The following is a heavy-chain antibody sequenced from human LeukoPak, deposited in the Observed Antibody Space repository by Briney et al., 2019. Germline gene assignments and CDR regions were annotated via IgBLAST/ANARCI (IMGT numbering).Heavy chain of an antibody. CDR3: ARDAALDHCGGDCYPDY. V-gene: IGHV4-61*02. Sequence: SETLSLTCTASGGSITIGSYYWSWIRQPAGKGLEWIGRIYTSGSTNYNPSLESRVTMSLATSKNQFSLKLRSVTAADTAVYYWARDAALDHCGGDCYPDYWGQGTLVTVSS. CDR2: IYTSGST. D-gene: IGHD2-21*01. CDR1: GGSITIGSYY. J-gene: IGHJ4*02.